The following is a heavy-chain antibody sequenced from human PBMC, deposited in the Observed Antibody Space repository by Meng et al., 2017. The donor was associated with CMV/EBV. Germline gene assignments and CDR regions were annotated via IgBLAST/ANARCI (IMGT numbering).Heavy chain of an antibody. CDR2: IDWDDDK. Sequence: SGPTLVKPTQTLTLPYTFSGFSLSTSGMRGSWIRQPPGKALEWLARIDWDDDKFYSTSLKTRLTISKDTSKNQVVLTMTNMDPVDTATYYCARMGYYYGMDVWGQGTTVTVSS. CDR1: GFSLSTSGMR. CDR3: ARMGYYYGMDV. V-gene: IGHV2-70D*14. J-gene: IGHJ6*02.